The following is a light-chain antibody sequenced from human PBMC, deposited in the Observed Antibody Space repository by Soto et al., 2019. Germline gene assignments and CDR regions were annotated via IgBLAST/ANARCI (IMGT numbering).Light chain of an antibody. CDR1: QSVLSSSNDKNY. CDR3: QQYYNSPYT. Sequence: DIVVTQSPDSLPVSLGERATINCKSSQSVLSSSNDKNYLAWYRQKPGQPPKLLIYWASTRESGVPDRFSGSGSGTDFTLTITRLQAEDVAVYYCQQYYNSPYTFGQGTKLEFK. J-gene: IGKJ2*01. CDR2: WAS. V-gene: IGKV4-1*01.